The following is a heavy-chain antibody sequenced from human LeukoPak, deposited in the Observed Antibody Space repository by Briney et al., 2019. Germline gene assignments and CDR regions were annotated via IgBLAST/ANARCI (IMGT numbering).Heavy chain of an antibody. J-gene: IGHJ5*02. Sequence: PSETLSLTCTVSGGSIGRYYWSWIRQPAGKGLEWIGRIYSNGRTNYNPSLKSRVTMSADTSKSQFSLNLKSVTAADTAVYYCARLGAYCADDCYSYFDPWGQGILVTVSS. CDR3: ARLGAYCADDCYSYFDP. CDR2: IYSNGRT. CDR1: GGSIGRYY. D-gene: IGHD2-21*01. V-gene: IGHV4-4*07.